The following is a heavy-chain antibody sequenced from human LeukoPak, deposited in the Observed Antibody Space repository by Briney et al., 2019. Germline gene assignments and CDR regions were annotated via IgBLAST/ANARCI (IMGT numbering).Heavy chain of an antibody. CDR3: AKERPYSSSWYFDY. Sequence: GGSLRLSCAASGSTFDDYAMHWVRQAPGKGLEWVSGISWNSGSIGYADSVKGRFTISRDNAKNSLYLQMNSLRAEDTALYYCAKERPYSSSWYFDYWGQGTLVTVSS. V-gene: IGHV3-9*01. CDR1: GSTFDDYA. D-gene: IGHD6-13*01. J-gene: IGHJ4*02. CDR2: ISWNSGSI.